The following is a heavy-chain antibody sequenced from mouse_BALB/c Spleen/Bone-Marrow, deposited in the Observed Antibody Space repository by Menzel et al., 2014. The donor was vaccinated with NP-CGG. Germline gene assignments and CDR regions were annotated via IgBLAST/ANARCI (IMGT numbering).Heavy chain of an antibody. J-gene: IGHJ1*01. D-gene: IGHD2-12*01. CDR3: ASYRYGWYFDV. CDR2: IDPANGNT. V-gene: IGHV14-3*02. Sequence: EVKLMESGAELVKLGASVKLSCTASGLNIKDTYMHWVKQRPEQGLEWIGRIDPANGNTKYDPKFQGKATITADTSSNTAHLQLNSLTSEDTAVYYCASYRYGWYFDVWGAGTTVNVSS. CDR1: GLNIKDTY.